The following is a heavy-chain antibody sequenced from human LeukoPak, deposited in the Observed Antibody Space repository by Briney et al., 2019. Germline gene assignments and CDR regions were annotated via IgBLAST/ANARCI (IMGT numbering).Heavy chain of an antibody. CDR3: AKDDFYDTRAFDI. CDR1: GFTFSSYA. V-gene: IGHV3-23*01. Sequence: PGGSLRLSCAASGFTFSSYAMSWVRQAPGKGLEWVSAISGSGGSTYYADSVKGRFTISRDNSKNTLYLQMNSLRAEDTAVYYYAKDDFYDTRAFDIWGQGTMVTVSS. CDR2: ISGSGGST. D-gene: IGHD3/OR15-3a*01. J-gene: IGHJ3*02.